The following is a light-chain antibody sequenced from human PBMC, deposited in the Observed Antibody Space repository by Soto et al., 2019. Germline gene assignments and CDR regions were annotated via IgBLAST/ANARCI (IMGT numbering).Light chain of an antibody. CDR3: SSYRSSSILL. CDR1: SSDVGAYNF. V-gene: IGLV2-14*01. J-gene: IGLJ2*01. Sequence: QSVLTQPASVSGSPGQSITISCTGTSSDVGAYNFVSWYQQHPGKAPKLMIYDVSNRPSGVSNRFSGSKSGNTASLTISGLQTEDEADYYCSSYRSSSILLFGGGTKVTVL. CDR2: DVS.